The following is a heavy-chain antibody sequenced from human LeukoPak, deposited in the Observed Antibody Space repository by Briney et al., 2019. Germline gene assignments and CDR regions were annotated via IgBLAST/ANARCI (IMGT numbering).Heavy chain of an antibody. CDR1: GFTFNNYW. V-gene: IGHV3-7*04. Sequence: GGSLRLSCAASGFTFNNYWMNWVRQAPGKGLEWVANIKHDGGEKYYVDSVKGRFTISRDNARNSLYLQMNSLRAEDTAVYYCARGQVTAVTRLASFDIWGQGTMVIVSS. CDR3: ARGQVTAVTRLASFDI. J-gene: IGHJ3*02. CDR2: IKHDGGEK. D-gene: IGHD2-21*02.